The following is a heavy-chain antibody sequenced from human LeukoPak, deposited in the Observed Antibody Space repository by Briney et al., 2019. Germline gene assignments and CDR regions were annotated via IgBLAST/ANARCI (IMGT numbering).Heavy chain of an antibody. CDR2: IYYSGST. Sequence: SETLSLTCTVSGGSISSGDYYWSWIRQPPGKGLEWIGYIYYSGSTYYNPSLKSRVTISVDTSKNQFSLKLSSMTAADTAVYYCARDPPREQLSWGQGTLVTVSS. CDR3: ARDPPREQLS. D-gene: IGHD1-26*01. J-gene: IGHJ5*02. V-gene: IGHV4-30-4*01. CDR1: GGSISSGDYY.